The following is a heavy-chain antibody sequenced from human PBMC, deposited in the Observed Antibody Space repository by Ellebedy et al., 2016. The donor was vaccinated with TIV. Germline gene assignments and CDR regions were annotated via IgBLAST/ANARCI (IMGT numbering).Heavy chain of an antibody. Sequence: AASVKVSCKASGYTFTGYYMHWVRQAPGQGLEWMGWINPNSGATNYVQKFQGRVTMTRDTSITTAYMELRRLTSDAPAVYYCARDSSSYNWFDPWGQGTLVTVSS. V-gene: IGHV1-2*02. CDR1: GYTFTGYY. CDR2: INPNSGAT. J-gene: IGHJ5*02. CDR3: ARDSSSYNWFDP. D-gene: IGHD2-2*01.